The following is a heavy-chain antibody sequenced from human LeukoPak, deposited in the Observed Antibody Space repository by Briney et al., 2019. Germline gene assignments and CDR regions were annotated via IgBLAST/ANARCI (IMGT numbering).Heavy chain of an antibody. D-gene: IGHD1-26*01. Sequence: GGSLRLSCAASGFTFNNYWMHWVRQAPGKGLVWVSGINSDGSSATYADSVKGRFTISRDNAKNTLYLEMNSLRAEDMAVYYCGRDLGGRSGYWGQGTLVTVSS. CDR3: GRDLGGRSGY. J-gene: IGHJ4*02. CDR2: INSDGSSA. V-gene: IGHV3-74*01. CDR1: GFTFNNYW.